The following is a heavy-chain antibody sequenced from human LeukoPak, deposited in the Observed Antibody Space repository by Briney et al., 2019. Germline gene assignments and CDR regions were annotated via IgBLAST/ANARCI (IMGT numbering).Heavy chain of an antibody. J-gene: IGHJ6*02. CDR3: ARASGKSLVYYYYGMDV. CDR1: GFTFDDYG. D-gene: IGHD3-10*01. V-gene: IGHV3-20*01. Sequence: GGSLRLSCAASGFTFDDYGMSWVRQAPGKGLEWVSGINWNGGSTGYADSVKGRFTISRDNPKNSLYLQMNSLRAEDTALYHCARASGKSLVYYYYGMDVWGQGTTVTVSS. CDR2: INWNGGST.